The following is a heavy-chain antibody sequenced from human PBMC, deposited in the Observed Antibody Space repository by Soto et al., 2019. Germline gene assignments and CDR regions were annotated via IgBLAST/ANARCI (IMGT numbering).Heavy chain of an antibody. CDR3: ARADSEYDAFDI. CDR2: ISYDGSNK. J-gene: IGHJ3*02. Sequence: QVQLVESGGGVVQPGRSLRLSCAASGFTFSSYAMHWVRQAPGKGLEWVAVISYDGSNKYYADSVKGRFTISRDNSKNTLYLQMNSLRAEDTAVYYCARADSEYDAFDIWGQGTMVTVSS. V-gene: IGHV3-30-3*01. CDR1: GFTFSSYA.